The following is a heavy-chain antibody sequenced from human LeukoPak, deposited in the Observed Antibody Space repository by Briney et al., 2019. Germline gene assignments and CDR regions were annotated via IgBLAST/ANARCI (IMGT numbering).Heavy chain of an antibody. CDR1: GGSISSSPYY. CDR2: IYYSGTT. CDR3: AKGAGGFSYYNWFDP. Sequence: SETLSLTCTVSGGSISSSPYYWGWTRQPPGKGLEWIGSIYYSGTTHYNPSLESRVTISVDTPKNQFSLKLASVTAADTAIYYCAKGAGGFSYYNWFDPWGQGTLVTVSS. V-gene: IGHV4-39*07. J-gene: IGHJ5*02. D-gene: IGHD5-18*01.